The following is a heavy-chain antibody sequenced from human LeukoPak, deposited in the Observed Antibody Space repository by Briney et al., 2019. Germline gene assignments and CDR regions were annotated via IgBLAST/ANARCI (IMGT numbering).Heavy chain of an antibody. Sequence: SHTLSLTRTVSGGPISRYYWSWIRQPAGRGLEWIGRIYTNGSTNSYPSLQRRVSMLVDTSKNQFSLKLSSVTAADTAVYYYARHTVVNDAFDIWGQGTMVTVSS. J-gene: IGHJ3*02. CDR2: IYTNGST. CDR1: GGPISRYY. D-gene: IGHD4-23*01. V-gene: IGHV4-4*07. CDR3: ARHTVVNDAFDI.